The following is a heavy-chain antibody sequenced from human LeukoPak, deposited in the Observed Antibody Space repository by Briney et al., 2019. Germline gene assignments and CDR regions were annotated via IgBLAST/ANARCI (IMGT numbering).Heavy chain of an antibody. Sequence: ASVKVSCKASGGTFSSYAISWVRQAPGQGLEWMGGIIPIFGTANYAQKFQGRVTITADESTSTAYMELSSPRSEDTAVYYCARSEYWAIGDYWGQGTLVTVSS. CDR2: IIPIFGTA. CDR1: GGTFSSYA. D-gene: IGHD2-21*01. CDR3: ARSEYWAIGDY. V-gene: IGHV1-69*13. J-gene: IGHJ4*02.